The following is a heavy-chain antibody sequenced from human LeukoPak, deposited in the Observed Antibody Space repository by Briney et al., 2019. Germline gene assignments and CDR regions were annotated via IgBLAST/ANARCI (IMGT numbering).Heavy chain of an antibody. D-gene: IGHD5-24*01. J-gene: IGHJ4*02. V-gene: IGHV3-11*05. CDR1: GFTFSDYY. Sequence: GGSLRLSCAASGFTFSDYYMSWIRQAQGNGLEWVSDISSSSSYTNYADSVKGRFTISRDNAKNSLYLQMNSLRAEDTAVYYCARVYSDGYNSYFDYWGQGTLVTVSS. CDR2: ISSSSSYT. CDR3: ARVYSDGYNSYFDY.